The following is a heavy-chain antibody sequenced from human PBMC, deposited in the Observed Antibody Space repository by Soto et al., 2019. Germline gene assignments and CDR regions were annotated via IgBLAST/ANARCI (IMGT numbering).Heavy chain of an antibody. CDR3: AKNRGSGKPFYYDMDV. CDR2: IRSDGDRT. V-gene: IGHV3-23*01. Sequence: EVQLLESGGGLVQPGGSLRLSCAGSGLTFSGYAMTWVRQLPGKRLEWVSSIRSDGDRTSYAASVEGRFTILRDDSKNTVYLQMDSLRAEDTAVYHCAKNRGSGKPFYYDMDVWGQGTTVTVSS. D-gene: IGHD3-10*01. CDR1: GLTFSGYA. J-gene: IGHJ6*02.